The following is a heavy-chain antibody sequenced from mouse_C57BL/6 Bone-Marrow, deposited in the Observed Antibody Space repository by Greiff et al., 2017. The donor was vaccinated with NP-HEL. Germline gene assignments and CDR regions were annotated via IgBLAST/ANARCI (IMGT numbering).Heavy chain of an antibody. D-gene: IGHD2-2*01. J-gene: IGHJ4*01. V-gene: IGHV1-55*01. CDR1: GYTFTSYW. CDR2: IYPGSGST. CDR3: ARSGYGYDLYAMDY. Sequence: VQLQQPGAELVKPGASVKMSCKASGYTFTSYWITWVKQRPGQGLEWIGDIYPGSGSTNYNEKFKSKATLTVDTSSSTAYMQLSSLTSEDSAVYYCARSGYGYDLYAMDYWGQGTSVTVSS.